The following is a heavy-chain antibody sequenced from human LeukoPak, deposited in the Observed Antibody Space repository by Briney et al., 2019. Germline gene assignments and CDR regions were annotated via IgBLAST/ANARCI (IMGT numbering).Heavy chain of an antibody. CDR1: GGSFSGYY. CDR2: INHSGST. CDR3: ARHPGITIFGVARFNWFDP. Sequence: PSETLSLTCAVYGGSFSGYYWSWIRQPPGKGLEWIGEINHSGSTNYNPSLKSRVTISVDTSKNQFSLKLSSVTAADTAVYYCARHPGITIFGVARFNWFDPWGQGTLVTVSS. V-gene: IGHV4-34*01. J-gene: IGHJ5*02. D-gene: IGHD3-3*01.